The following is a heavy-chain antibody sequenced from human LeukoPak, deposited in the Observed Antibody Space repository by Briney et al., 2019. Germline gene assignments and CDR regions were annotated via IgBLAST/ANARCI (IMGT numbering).Heavy chain of an antibody. Sequence: KISCQGSGYSFSTYWIGWVRQAPGQGLEWMGGIIPIFGTANYAQKFQGRVTITADESTSTAYMELSSLRSEDTAVYYCARDQYGDYTNFDYWGQGTLVTVSS. CDR1: GYSFSTYW. J-gene: IGHJ4*02. CDR2: IIPIFGTA. D-gene: IGHD4-17*01. V-gene: IGHV1-69*01. CDR3: ARDQYGDYTNFDY.